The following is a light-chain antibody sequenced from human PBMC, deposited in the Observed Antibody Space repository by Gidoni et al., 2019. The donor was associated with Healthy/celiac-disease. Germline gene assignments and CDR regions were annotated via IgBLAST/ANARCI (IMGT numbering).Light chain of an antibody. V-gene: IGKV3-15*01. CDR2: GAS. Sequence: EIVMTQSPATLSVSPGERATLSCSTSQGVSSNLAWYQQKPGQAPSLLIYGASTSATGIPATFSGSGSATAFSLTISSLQSAEFAVSYCQQYNNWPPYTFGQGTKLEIK. CDR1: QGVSSN. J-gene: IGKJ2*01. CDR3: QQYNNWPPYT.